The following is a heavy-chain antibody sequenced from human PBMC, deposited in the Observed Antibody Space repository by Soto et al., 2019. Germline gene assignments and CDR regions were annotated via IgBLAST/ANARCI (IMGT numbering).Heavy chain of an antibody. J-gene: IGHJ5*02. V-gene: IGHV1-3*04. D-gene: IGHD4-17*01. CDR2: INTGNGNS. Sequence: QGPLVQSGPEGKKPGASVQVSCKASGYTLTRYAMHWVRPAPGQGLEWMGWINTGNGNSHYSQQFQGRVTFTRDTSATTADMELTGLRPEDTAIYFLARNVDYFDPWGKVALVNVSS. CDR1: GYTLTRYA. CDR3: ARNVDYFDP.